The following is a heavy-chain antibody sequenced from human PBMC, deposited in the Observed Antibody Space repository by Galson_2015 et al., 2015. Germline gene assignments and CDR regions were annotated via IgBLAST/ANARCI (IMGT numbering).Heavy chain of an antibody. D-gene: IGHD3-10*01. CDR2: IWYDGSNK. J-gene: IGHJ6*02. V-gene: IGHV3-33*01. CDR1: GFTFSSYG. Sequence: SLRLSCAASGFTFSSYGMHWVRQAPGKGLEWVAVIWYDGSNKYYADSVKGRFTISRDNSKNTLYLQMNSPRAEDTAVYYCARDYGGDYYYYYGMDVWGQGTTVTVSS. CDR3: ARDYGGDYYYYYGMDV.